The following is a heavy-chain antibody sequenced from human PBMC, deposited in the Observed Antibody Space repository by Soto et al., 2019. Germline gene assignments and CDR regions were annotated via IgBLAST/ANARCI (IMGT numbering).Heavy chain of an antibody. D-gene: IGHD5-12*01. CDR3: ARGLVQYSGYDIYYFDY. J-gene: IGHJ4*02. CDR1: GGTFSSYA. Sequence: SVKVSCKASGGTFSSYAISWVRQAPGQGLEWMGGIIPIFGTANYAQKFQGRVTITADKSTSTAYMELRSLRSEDTAVYYCARGLVQYSGYDIYYFDYWGQGTLVTVSS. CDR2: IIPIFGTA. V-gene: IGHV1-69*06.